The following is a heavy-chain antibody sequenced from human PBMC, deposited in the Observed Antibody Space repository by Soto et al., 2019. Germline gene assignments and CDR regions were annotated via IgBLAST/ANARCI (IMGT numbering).Heavy chain of an antibody. J-gene: IGHJ4*02. CDR2: IYPSDSDT. Sequence: PGESLKISCKGSGYNFAGYWIAWVRQMPGKGLELMGIIYPSDSDTRYRPSFQGQVTVSADKSISSAYLQWSSLRASDTAMYYCARGGVSTRTFDYWGQGTPVTVSS. CDR3: ARGGVSTRTFDY. V-gene: IGHV5-51*01. D-gene: IGHD3-3*01. CDR1: GYNFAGYW.